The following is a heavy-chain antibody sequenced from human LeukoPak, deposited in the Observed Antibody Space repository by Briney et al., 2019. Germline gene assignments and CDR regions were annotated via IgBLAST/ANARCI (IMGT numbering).Heavy chain of an antibody. CDR1: XXXFSSYS. J-gene: IGHJ4*02. D-gene: IGHD6-19*01. V-gene: IGHV3-21*01. CDR3: ARDLSAVAGTYYFDY. CDR2: ITTSSSYI. Sequence: AXXXXFSSYSMXWVRQXPXXXLXXXXXITTSSSYIYYADSVKGRFTISRDNAKNSLYLQMNSLRAEDTAVYYCARDLSAVAGTYYFDYWGQGTLVTASS.